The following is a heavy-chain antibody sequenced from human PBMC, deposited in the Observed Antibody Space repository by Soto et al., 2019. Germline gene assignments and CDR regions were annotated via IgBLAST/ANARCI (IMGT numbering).Heavy chain of an antibody. CDR2: ISGSGGST. D-gene: IGHD2-2*01. Sequence: PGGSLGLSCAASGFTFSSYAMTWVRQAPGKGLEWVSAISGSGGSTYYADSVKGRFTISRDNSKNTLYLQMNSLRAEDTAIYYCAKGEAYCITTSCYAIPYYYGLDVWGQGTTVTVSS. V-gene: IGHV3-23*01. J-gene: IGHJ6*02. CDR1: GFTFSSYA. CDR3: AKGEAYCITTSCYAIPYYYGLDV.